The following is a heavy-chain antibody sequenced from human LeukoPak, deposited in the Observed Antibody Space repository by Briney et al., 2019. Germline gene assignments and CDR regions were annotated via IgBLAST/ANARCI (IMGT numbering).Heavy chain of an antibody. Sequence: PGRSLRLSCAASGFTFSSYAMHWVRQAPGKGLEWVAVISYDGSNKYYADSVKGRSTISRDNSKNTLYLQMNSLRAEDTAVYYCARDRSPQGITIFGVVISHMDVWGQGTTVTVSS. CDR1: GFTFSSYA. V-gene: IGHV3-30-3*01. CDR3: ARDRSPQGITIFGVVISHMDV. J-gene: IGHJ6*02. CDR2: ISYDGSNK. D-gene: IGHD3-3*01.